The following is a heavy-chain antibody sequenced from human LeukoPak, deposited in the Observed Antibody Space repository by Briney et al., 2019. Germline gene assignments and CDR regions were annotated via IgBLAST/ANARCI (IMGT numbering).Heavy chain of an antibody. CDR1: GFTFSSYG. Sequence: PTGGSLRLSCAASGFTFSSYGMHWVRQAPGKGLEWVAVISYDGSNKYYADSVKGRFTISRDNSKNTLSLQMNSLRSDDTAVYYCARDKSSSWSFDYWGQGTLVTVSS. V-gene: IGHV3-30*03. CDR3: ARDKSSSWSFDY. J-gene: IGHJ4*02. D-gene: IGHD6-13*01. CDR2: ISYDGSNK.